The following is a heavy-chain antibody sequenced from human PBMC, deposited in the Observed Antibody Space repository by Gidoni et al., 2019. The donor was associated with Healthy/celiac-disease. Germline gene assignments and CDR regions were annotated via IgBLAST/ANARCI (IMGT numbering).Heavy chain of an antibody. CDR3: ARGWFYCGGDCYYYYYGMDV. V-gene: IGHV1-69*06. CDR2: IIPIFGTA. J-gene: IGHJ6*02. D-gene: IGHD2-21*02. Sequence: QVQLVQSGAEVKKPGSAVKVSCKSSGGTFSSYAISWVRQAPGQGLEWMGGIIPIFGTANYAQKFQGRVTIPADKSTSTAYMELSSLRSEDTAVYYCARGWFYCGGDCYYYYYGMDVWGQGTTVTVSS. CDR1: GGTFSSYA.